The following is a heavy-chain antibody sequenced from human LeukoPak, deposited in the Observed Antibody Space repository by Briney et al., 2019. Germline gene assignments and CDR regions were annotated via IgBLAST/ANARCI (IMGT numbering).Heavy chain of an antibody. CDR1: GFTFSNYA. CDR2: ILGSGGST. V-gene: IGHV3-23*01. D-gene: IGHD3-9*01. Sequence: PGASLRLSCAASGFTFSNYAMSWVRQAPGKGLEWVSAILGSGGSTYYADSVEGRFTVSRDNSKSTLYLQMNSLRAEDTALYYCAEWGDYDVLTGYYVPDYWGQGTLVTVSS. J-gene: IGHJ4*02. CDR3: AEWGDYDVLTGYYVPDY.